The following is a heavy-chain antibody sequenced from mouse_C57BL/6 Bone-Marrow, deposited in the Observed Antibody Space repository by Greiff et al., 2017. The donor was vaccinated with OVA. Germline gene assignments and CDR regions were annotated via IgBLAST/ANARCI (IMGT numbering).Heavy chain of an antibody. D-gene: IGHD3-3*01. CDR3: ARAGPGSRALFAY. CDR2: IYPGSGST. CDR1: GYTFTSYW. Sequence: QVQLQQSGAELVKPGASVKMSCKASGYTFTSYWITWVKQRPGQGLEWIGDIYPGSGSTNYNEKFKSKATLTVDTSSSTAYMQLSSLTSEDSAVYYCARAGPGSRALFAYWGQGTLVTVSA. V-gene: IGHV1-55*01. J-gene: IGHJ3*01.